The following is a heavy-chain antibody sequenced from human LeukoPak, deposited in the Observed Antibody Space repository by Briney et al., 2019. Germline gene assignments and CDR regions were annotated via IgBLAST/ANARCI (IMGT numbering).Heavy chain of an antibody. Sequence: TGGSLRLSCAASGFTFSIYSMKWVRQAPGKGLEWVSSIGSTGSFIYYADSVKGRFTISRDNAKSSVYLELNSLRAEDTAVYYCARDNSSGYYDYWGQGTLVTVSS. CDR1: GFTFSIYS. D-gene: IGHD3-22*01. CDR2: IGSTGSFI. J-gene: IGHJ4*02. CDR3: ARDNSSGYYDY. V-gene: IGHV3-21*01.